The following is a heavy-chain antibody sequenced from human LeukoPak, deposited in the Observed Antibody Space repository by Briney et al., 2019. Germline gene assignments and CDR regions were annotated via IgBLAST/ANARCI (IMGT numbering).Heavy chain of an antibody. CDR3: ARGIMGSSWYYFDY. V-gene: IGHV3-21*01. J-gene: IGHJ4*02. Sequence: GGSLRLSCAASGFTFSSYNMNWVRQAPGKGLEWVSSVTSSSSYTYYADSVKGRFTISRDNSKNSLYLQMNSLRAEDTAVYYSARGIMGSSWYYFDYWGQGTLVTVSS. CDR2: VTSSSSYT. D-gene: IGHD6-13*01. CDR1: GFTFSSYN.